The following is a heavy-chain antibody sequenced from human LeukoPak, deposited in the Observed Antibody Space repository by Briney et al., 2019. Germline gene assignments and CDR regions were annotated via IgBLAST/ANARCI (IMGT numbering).Heavy chain of an antibody. Sequence: SETLSLTCTVSGGSISSSSYYWGWIRQPPGKGLEWIGEINHSGSTNCNPSLKSRVTISVDTSKNQVSLKLSSVTAADTAVYYCARVLPLAYCGGDCYSNNFDYWGQGTLVTVSS. CDR3: ARVLPLAYCGGDCYSNNFDY. CDR1: GGSISSSSYY. D-gene: IGHD2-21*02. V-gene: IGHV4-39*07. CDR2: INHSGST. J-gene: IGHJ4*02.